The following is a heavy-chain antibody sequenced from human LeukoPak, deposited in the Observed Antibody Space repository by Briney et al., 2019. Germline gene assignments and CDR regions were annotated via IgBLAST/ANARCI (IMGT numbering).Heavy chain of an antibody. J-gene: IGHJ6*02. D-gene: IGHD1-26*01. Sequence: ASVKVSCTASGGTFRSYGINWVRQAPGQGLEWIGRVIPVFGITHYAQTFQGRVTITADKDTSTVDMELTSLRFEDTAVYYCSRAAGGLVGAMESEYHQYAMDVWGQGTTVTVSS. V-gene: IGHV1-69*04. CDR2: VIPVFGIT. CDR1: GGTFRSYG. CDR3: SRAAGGLVGAMESEYHQYAMDV.